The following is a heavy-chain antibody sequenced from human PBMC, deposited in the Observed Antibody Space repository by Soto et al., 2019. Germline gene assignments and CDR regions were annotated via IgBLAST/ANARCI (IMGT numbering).Heavy chain of an antibody. J-gene: IGHJ4*02. Sequence: GGSLRLSCAASRFTFSNYWMSWVRQAPGRGLEWVANIKQDGGEKYYMDSVKGRFTISRDNAKNSLYLQMNSLRAEDTAVYFCARESSDDSPGSPYDYWGQGTLVTVSS. CDR3: ARESSDDSPGSPYDY. D-gene: IGHD3-16*01. V-gene: IGHV3-7*04. CDR2: IKQDGGEK. CDR1: RFTFSNYW.